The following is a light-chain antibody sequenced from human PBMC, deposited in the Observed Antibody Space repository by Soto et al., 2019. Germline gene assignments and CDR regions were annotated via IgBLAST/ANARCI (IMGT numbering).Light chain of an antibody. CDR2: GNS. CDR1: SSNIGAGYD. J-gene: IGLJ2*01. CDR3: QSYDSSLSAAV. V-gene: IGLV1-40*01. Sequence: QSVLTQPPSVSGAPGQKVIISCTGSSSNIGAGYDVHWYQQLPGTAPKLLIYGNSNRPSGVPDRLSGSKSGTSASLAITGLQVEDEGDYYCQSYDSSLSAAVFGGGTKVTVL.